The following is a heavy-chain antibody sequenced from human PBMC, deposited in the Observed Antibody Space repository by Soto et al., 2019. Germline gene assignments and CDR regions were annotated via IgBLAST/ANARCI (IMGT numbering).Heavy chain of an antibody. J-gene: IGHJ4*02. V-gene: IGHV3-20*04. D-gene: IGHD3-22*01. CDR3: ARDPLYAYDSSGDFDH. CDR1: GFTFDDYG. CDR2: VNWNGDST. Sequence: EVQLVESGGNVVRPGGSLTLSCAASGFTFDDYGMSCVRQVPGKGLEWVSGVNWNGDSTGYADSVKGRFPISRDNAKNSLYLQTNRLSREDTALYYCARDPLYAYDSSGDFDHWGQGTLVTVSS.